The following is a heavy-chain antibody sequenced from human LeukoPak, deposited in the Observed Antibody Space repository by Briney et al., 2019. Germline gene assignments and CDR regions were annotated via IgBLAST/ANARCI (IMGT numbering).Heavy chain of an antibody. V-gene: IGHV3-21*01. CDR1: GFTFSSYS. CDR2: ISSSSSYI. CDR3: ARSARAYTAFDY. D-gene: IGHD5-18*01. Sequence: GGSLRLSCAASGFTFSSYSMNWVRQAPGKGLEWVSSISSSSSYIYYADSVKGRFTISRDNAKNSLYLQMNSLRAGDTAVYYCARSARAYTAFDYWGQGTLVTVSS. J-gene: IGHJ4*02.